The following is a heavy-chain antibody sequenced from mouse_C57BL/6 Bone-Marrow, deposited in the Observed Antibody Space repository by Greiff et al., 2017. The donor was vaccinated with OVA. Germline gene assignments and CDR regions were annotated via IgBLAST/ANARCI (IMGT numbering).Heavy chain of an antibody. J-gene: IGHJ1*03. Sequence: VQLKESGPELVKPGASVKISCKASGYSFTDYNMNWVKQSNGKSLEWIGVINPNYGTTSYNQKFKGKATLTVDQSSSTAYMQLNSLTSEDSAVYYCAREGLNPLLLRYFDVWGTGTTVTVSS. D-gene: IGHD1-1*01. CDR1: GYSFTDYN. CDR3: AREGLNPLLLRYFDV. CDR2: INPNYGTT. V-gene: IGHV1-39*01.